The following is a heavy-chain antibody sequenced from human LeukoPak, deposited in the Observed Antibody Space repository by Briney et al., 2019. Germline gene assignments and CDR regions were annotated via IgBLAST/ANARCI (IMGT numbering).Heavy chain of an antibody. V-gene: IGHV4-59*01. CDR2: IYYSGST. CDR3: ARDHGTSSPFDY. CDR1: GGSISSYY. D-gene: IGHD2-2*01. Sequence: SETLSLTCTVSGGSISSYYWSWIRQPPGKGQEWIGYIYYSGSTNYNPSLKSRVTISVDTSKNQFSLKLSSVTAADTAVYYCARDHGTSSPFDYWGQGTLVTVSS. J-gene: IGHJ4*02.